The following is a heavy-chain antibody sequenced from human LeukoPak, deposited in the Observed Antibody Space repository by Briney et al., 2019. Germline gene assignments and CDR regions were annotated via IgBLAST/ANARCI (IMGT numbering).Heavy chain of an antibody. J-gene: IGHJ4*02. Sequence: GGSLRLSCAASGFTFSSHAMIWVRQAPGKGLEYVSGIGASGSSRYYSDSVRGRFTISRDSSKNTLDLQMNSLRAEDTAIYFCARLSSSGYSSDNWGQGTLVTVSS. CDR3: ARLSSSGYSSDN. CDR2: IGASGSSR. D-gene: IGHD2-2*01. V-gene: IGHV3-23*01. CDR1: GFTFSSHA.